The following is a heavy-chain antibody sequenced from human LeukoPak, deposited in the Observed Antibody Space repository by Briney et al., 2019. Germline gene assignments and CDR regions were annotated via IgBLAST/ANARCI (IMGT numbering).Heavy chain of an antibody. CDR1: GYTFTDYY. V-gene: IGHV1-2*02. D-gene: IGHD4-17*01. CDR2: INPNSGGP. Sequence: GASVKFSCKASGYTFTDYYIHWVRQAPGQGLEWMGWINPNSGGPNYAQKFQGRVTMTRDTSISTAYMELSRLRSDDTALYYCARTLNDYGDYKGAFDIWGQGTMVTVSS. CDR3: ARTLNDYGDYKGAFDI. J-gene: IGHJ3*02.